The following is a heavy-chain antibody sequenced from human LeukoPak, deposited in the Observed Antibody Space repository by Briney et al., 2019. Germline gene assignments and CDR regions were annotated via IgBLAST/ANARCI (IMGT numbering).Heavy chain of an antibody. CDR2: INPNSGGT. CDR3: ARDPRSIPRGAFDY. Sequence: AASVKVSCKASGYTFTGYYMHWVRQAPGQGLEWMGWINPNSGGTNYAQKFQGRVTMTRDTSISTAYMELSRLRSDDTAVYYCARDPRSIPRGAFDYWGQGTLVTVSS. D-gene: IGHD2-21*01. CDR1: GYTFTGYY. J-gene: IGHJ4*02. V-gene: IGHV1-2*02.